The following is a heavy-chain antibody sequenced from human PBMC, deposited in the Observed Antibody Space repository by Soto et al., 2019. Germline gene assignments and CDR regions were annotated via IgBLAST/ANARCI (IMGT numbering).Heavy chain of an antibody. CDR3: ARDRGRYLDL. V-gene: IGHV6-1*01. CDR2: TYYKSQWYN. CDR1: GDSVSSNSAA. J-gene: IGHJ2*01. Sequence: PSQTLSLTCAISGDSVSSNSAAWNWIRKSPSRGLEWLGRTYYKSQWYNDYAVSVKSRITINPDTSKNQFSLQLNSVTPEDTAVYYCARDRGRYLDLWGRGTLVTVSS.